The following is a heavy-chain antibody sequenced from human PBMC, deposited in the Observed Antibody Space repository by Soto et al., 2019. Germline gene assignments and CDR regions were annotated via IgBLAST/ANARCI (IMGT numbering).Heavy chain of an antibody. V-gene: IGHV1-69*02. Sequence: QVQLVQSGAELKKPGSSVKVSCRSGGDTFSSYTVSWVRQAPGQGLEWMGRVIPVLGVTNYARKFQGRVSITAEKSTSTAYLELRRLTSGDSGVYYCARRRYCGADCYSQYYYGMDIWGQGTTVTVSS. D-gene: IGHD2-21*02. J-gene: IGHJ6*02. CDR3: ARRRYCGADCYSQYYYGMDI. CDR1: GDTFSSYT. CDR2: VIPVLGVT.